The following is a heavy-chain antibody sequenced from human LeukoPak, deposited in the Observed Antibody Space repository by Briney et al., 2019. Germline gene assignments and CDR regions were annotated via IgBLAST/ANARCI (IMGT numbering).Heavy chain of an antibody. CDR2: IGWNSGSV. CDR1: GFTFDDYA. D-gene: IGHD2-15*01. J-gene: IGHJ6*02. Sequence: GRSLRLSCAASGFTFDDYAMHWVRQAPGKGLEWVSGIGWNSGSVGYADSVKGRFTISRDNAKNSLYLQMNSLRAEDTALYYCAKGGRYCSGGSCYSSWAVQPNYYYYYGMDVWGQGTTVTVSS. CDR3: AKGGRYCSGGSCYSSWAVQPNYYYYYGMDV. V-gene: IGHV3-9*01.